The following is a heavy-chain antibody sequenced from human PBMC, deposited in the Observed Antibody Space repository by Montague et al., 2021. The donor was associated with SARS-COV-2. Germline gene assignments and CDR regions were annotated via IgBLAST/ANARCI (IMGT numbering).Heavy chain of an antibody. CDR1: GDSITSGSYY. Sequence: TLSLTCTVSGDSITSGSYYWNWVRQPAGKGLEWVGRSYTSGSVDYNPSLKSRLTISVDTSKNQFSLKLSSVTAADTAVYFCAREWGSYSGRFDYWGQGALGTVSS. J-gene: IGHJ4*02. CDR2: SYTSGSV. V-gene: IGHV4-61*02. D-gene: IGHD1-26*01. CDR3: AREWGSYSGRFDY.